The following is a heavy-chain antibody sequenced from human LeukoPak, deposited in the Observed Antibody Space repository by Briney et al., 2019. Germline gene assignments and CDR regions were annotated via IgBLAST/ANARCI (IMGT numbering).Heavy chain of an antibody. V-gene: IGHV4-59*01. Sequence: SETLSLTCTVSGGSFSTYYWSWIRQPPGKGLEWIGYIYYSGSTNYNPSLKSRVIISVDTSKSQFSLKLSSVTAADTAVYYCARRSAAGTPLRFDPWGQGTLVTVSS. CDR1: GGSFSTYY. J-gene: IGHJ5*02. CDR2: IYYSGST. D-gene: IGHD6-13*01. CDR3: ARRSAAGTPLRFDP.